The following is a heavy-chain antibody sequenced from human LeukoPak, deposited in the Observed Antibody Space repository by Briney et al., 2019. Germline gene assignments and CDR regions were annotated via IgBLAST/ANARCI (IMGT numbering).Heavy chain of an antibody. CDR3: ARGEYYYDSSGYYRPNWLDP. V-gene: IGHV4-30-2*01. CDR1: GGSISSGGYS. Sequence: SQTLSLTCAVSGGSISSGGYSWSWIRQPPGKGLEWIGYIYHSGSTYYNPSLKSRITMSVDGSKSQFSLKLTSVTAADTAVYYCARGEYYYDSSGYYRPNWLDPWGQGTLVTVSS. D-gene: IGHD3-22*01. J-gene: IGHJ5*02. CDR2: IYHSGST.